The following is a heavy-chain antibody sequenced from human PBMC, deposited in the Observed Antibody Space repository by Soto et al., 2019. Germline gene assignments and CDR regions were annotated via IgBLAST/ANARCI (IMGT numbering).Heavy chain of an antibody. Sequence: GSLRLSCVASGFTFETYWMSWVRQAPGKGLEWVANIKYDGSYKYYLDSVKGRFTISRENAKNSLYLQMNSLRAEDTGVYYCVTVVEYGDYPAPRGGELCRYWGQGTQVTVSS. J-gene: IGHJ4*02. CDR3: VTVVEYGDYPAPRGGELCRY. CDR1: GFTFETYW. V-gene: IGHV3-7*01. D-gene: IGHD4-17*01. CDR2: IKYDGSYK.